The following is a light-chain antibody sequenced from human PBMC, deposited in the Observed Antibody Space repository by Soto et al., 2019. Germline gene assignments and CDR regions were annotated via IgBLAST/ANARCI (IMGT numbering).Light chain of an antibody. CDR1: QSISNW. Sequence: DIQMTQSPSTLSASVGDRVTLTCRASQSISNWLAWYQQKPGKAPKLLFHKASTLESGVPSRFSGSGSGTEFTLTISSLQPDDFATYYCQQYYSYWTFGQGTKVEIK. CDR2: KAS. J-gene: IGKJ1*01. CDR3: QQYYSYWT. V-gene: IGKV1-5*03.